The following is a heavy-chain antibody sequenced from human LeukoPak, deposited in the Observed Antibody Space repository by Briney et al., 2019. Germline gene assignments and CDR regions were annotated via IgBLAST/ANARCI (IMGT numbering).Heavy chain of an antibody. J-gene: IGHJ4*02. Sequence: GGSLKLSCAASGFTFSSYWMRWVRQAPGKGLEWVAIMKHVGSEKYYVDSVKGRFTISRDNAKNSLYLQMNSLRAEDTAVYYCARDREAAGVFLDYWGQGTLVTVSS. CDR3: ARDREAAGVFLDY. CDR2: MKHVGSEK. D-gene: IGHD6-13*01. V-gene: IGHV3-7*01. CDR1: GFTFSSYW.